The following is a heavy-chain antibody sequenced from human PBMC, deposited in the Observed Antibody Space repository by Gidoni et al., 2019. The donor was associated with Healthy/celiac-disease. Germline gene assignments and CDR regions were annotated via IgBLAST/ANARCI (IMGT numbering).Heavy chain of an antibody. V-gene: IGHV5-51*01. D-gene: IGHD1-1*01. Sequence: VQLVKSGAEVKKPGESLKSSCKGSGYSFTSYWIGWERQMPGKGLEWMGTIYPGDSDTRYSPSFQGQVTISADKSISTAYLQWSSLKASDTAMYYCASPAHYNWNAFDIWGQGTMVTVSS. J-gene: IGHJ3*02. CDR3: ASPAHYNWNAFDI. CDR1: GYSFTSYW. CDR2: IYPGDSDT.